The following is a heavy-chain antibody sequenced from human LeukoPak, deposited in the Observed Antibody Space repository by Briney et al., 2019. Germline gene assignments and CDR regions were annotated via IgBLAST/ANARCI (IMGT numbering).Heavy chain of an antibody. V-gene: IGHV4-59*01. CDR1: GGSISSYY. J-gene: IGHJ6*02. CDR3: ARDLGYSSGWPYYYYGMDV. CDR2: IYYSGST. D-gene: IGHD6-19*01. Sequence: SETLSLTCTVSGGSISSYYWSWIRQPPGKGLEWIGYIYYSGSTNYNPSLKSRVTISVDTSKNQFSVKLSSVTAADTAVYYCARDLGYSSGWPYYYYGMDVWGQGTTVTVSS.